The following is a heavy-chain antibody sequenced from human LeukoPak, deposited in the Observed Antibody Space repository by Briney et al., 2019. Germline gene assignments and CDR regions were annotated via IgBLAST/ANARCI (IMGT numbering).Heavy chain of an antibody. CDR2: IIPIFGTA. V-gene: IGHV1-69*05. CDR1: GGTFSSYA. D-gene: IGHD2-15*01. CDR3: ARERWHCRVNCYSVYYYALDV. J-gene: IGHJ6*02. Sequence: SVKVSCKASGGTFSSYAISWVRQAPGQGLEWMGGIIPIFGTANYAQKFQGRVTVTSDTSAATAYVELNSLTSEDTAVYYCARERWHCRVNCYSVYYYALDVWGQGTTVTVSS.